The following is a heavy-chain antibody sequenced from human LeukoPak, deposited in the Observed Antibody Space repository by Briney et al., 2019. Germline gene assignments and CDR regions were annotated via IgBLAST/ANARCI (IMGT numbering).Heavy chain of an antibody. CDR1: GFSLSTSGMC. CDR3: AHRPDSDFGVVRSWGYYFDY. V-gene: IGHV2-70*12. CDR2: IDWDDDK. Sequence: RESGPALVKPTQTLTLTCTFSGFSLSTSGMCVSWIRQPPGKALEWLARIDWDDDKYYSTSLKTRLTISKDTSKNQVVLTMTNVDPVDTATYYCAHRPDSDFGVVRSWGYYFDYWGQGTLVTVSS. J-gene: IGHJ4*02. D-gene: IGHD3-3*01.